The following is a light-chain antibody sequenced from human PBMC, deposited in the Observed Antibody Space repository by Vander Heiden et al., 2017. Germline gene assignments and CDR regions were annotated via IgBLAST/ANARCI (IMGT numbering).Light chain of an antibody. CDR2: DAS. Sequence: EIVLTQSPGTLSLSPGERATLSCRASQSIRSNHLAWYQQKPGQAPRLLIYDASRRVNGVPDRFSGSGSGTDFTLTISSLEPEDFAVFYCQHVYCSSFTFGQGTKLHIK. V-gene: IGKV3-20*01. CDR1: QSIRSNH. CDR3: QHVYCSSFT. J-gene: IGKJ2*01.